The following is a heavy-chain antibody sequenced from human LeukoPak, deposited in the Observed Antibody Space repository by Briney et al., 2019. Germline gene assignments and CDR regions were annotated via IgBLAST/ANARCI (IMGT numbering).Heavy chain of an antibody. Sequence: AGGSLRLSCAASGFTFSSYSMNWVRQAPGKGLEWVSSISSSSSYIYYADSVKGRFTISRDNAKNSLYLQMNSLRAEDTAVYYCARDTTSGNSTEFDYWGQGTLVTVSS. V-gene: IGHV3-21*01. CDR2: ISSSSSYI. D-gene: IGHD1-26*01. CDR1: GFTFSSYS. J-gene: IGHJ4*02. CDR3: ARDTTSGNSTEFDY.